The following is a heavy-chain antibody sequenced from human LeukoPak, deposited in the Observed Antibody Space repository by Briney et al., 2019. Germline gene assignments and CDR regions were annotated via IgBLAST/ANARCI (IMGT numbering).Heavy chain of an antibody. Sequence: ASVKVSCKASGYTFTSYYMHWVRQAPGQGLEWTGIINPSGGSTSYAQKFQGRVTMTRDASTSTVYMELSSLRSEDTAVYYCARVGYDFWSGYSNWFDPWGQGTLVTVSS. J-gene: IGHJ5*02. CDR3: ARVGYDFWSGYSNWFDP. V-gene: IGHV1-46*01. D-gene: IGHD3-3*01. CDR2: INPSGGST. CDR1: GYTFTSYY.